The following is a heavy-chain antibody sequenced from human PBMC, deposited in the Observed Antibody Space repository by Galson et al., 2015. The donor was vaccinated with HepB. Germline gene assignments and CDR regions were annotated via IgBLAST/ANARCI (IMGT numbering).Heavy chain of an antibody. D-gene: IGHD6-19*01. Sequence: SCKASGGTFSSYAISWVRQAPGQGLEWMGGIIPIFGTANYAQKFQGRVTITADKSTSTAYMELSSLRSEDTAVYYCARDRGISVAGRGGYYFDYWGQGTLVTVSS. CDR3: ARDRGISVAGRGGYYFDY. V-gene: IGHV1-69*06. J-gene: IGHJ4*02. CDR2: IIPIFGTA. CDR1: GGTFSSYA.